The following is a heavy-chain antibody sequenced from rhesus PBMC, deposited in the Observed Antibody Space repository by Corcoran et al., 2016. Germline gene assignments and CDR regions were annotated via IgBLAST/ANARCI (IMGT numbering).Heavy chain of an antibody. CDR1: GFSLNTTGMG. CDR3: TRYLRSNFYFDY. CDR2: IYWDDDK. D-gene: IGHD2-15*01. V-gene: IGHV2-1*01. Sequence: QVTLKESGPALVKPTQTLTLTRILSGFSLNTTGMGVGWIRQPPGKTLEWLAHIYWDDDKRLSTSLKSRLTISKDTSKNQVVLTMTNMDPVDTATYYCTRYLRSNFYFDYWGQGVLVTVSS. J-gene: IGHJ4*01.